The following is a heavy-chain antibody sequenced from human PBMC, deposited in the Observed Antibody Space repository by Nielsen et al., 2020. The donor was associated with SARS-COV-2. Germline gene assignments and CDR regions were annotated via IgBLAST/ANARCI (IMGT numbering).Heavy chain of an antibody. V-gene: IGHV1-3*01. D-gene: IGHD5-12*01. J-gene: IGHJ6*02. CDR2: INAGNGNT. CDR1: GYTFTSYA. Sequence: ASVKVSCKASGYTFTSYAMHWVRQAPGQRLEWMGWINAGNGNTKYSQKFQGRITITRDTSASTVYMELSSLRSEDTAVYYCARSGFTNFHYYYGMDVWGQGTAVTVSS. CDR3: ARSGFTNFHYYYGMDV.